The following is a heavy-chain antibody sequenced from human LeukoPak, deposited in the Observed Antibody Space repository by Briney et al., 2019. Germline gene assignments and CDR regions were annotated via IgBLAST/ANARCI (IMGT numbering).Heavy chain of an antibody. CDR3: ARARLPNTSGSWIAS. D-gene: IGHD3-10*01. Sequence: GASVEVSCKASGDTFSSHTIAWVRQAPGQGLEWMGGVLPVLGSPDYAHKFQGRVSITADESTNTAYMELNSLTVEDSAIYYCARARLPNTSGSWIASWGQGTLVTVSS. CDR2: VLPVLGSP. CDR1: GDTFSSHT. J-gene: IGHJ4*02. V-gene: IGHV1-69*10.